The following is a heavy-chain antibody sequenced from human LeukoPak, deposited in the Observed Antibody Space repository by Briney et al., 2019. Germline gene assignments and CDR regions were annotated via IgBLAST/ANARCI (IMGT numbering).Heavy chain of an antibody. D-gene: IGHD6-13*01. Sequence: GGSLRLSCAASGFTFSTYGIHWVRQAPGKGLEWVAVISNVGSNKYYADSVKGRFTISRDNSKNTVYLQMNSLRGEDTAVYYCAKSGIAAAGQRGYFDYWGQGTQVTVSS. V-gene: IGHV3-30*18. CDR3: AKSGIAAAGQRGYFDY. CDR1: GFTFSTYG. CDR2: ISNVGSNK. J-gene: IGHJ4*02.